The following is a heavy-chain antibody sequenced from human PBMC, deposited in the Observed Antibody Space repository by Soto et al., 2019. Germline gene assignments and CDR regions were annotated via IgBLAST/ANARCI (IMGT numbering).Heavy chain of an antibody. CDR3: AKGLSEGYFDY. J-gene: IGHJ4*02. V-gene: IGHV3-9*01. Sequence: EVQLVESGGGLVQPGRSLRLSCAASGFTFDDSAMHWVRQPPGKGLEWVSGIGSNSGGIGYADSVKGRFTISRDNAKNSLYLLLNSLRAEDTALYYCAKGLSEGYFDYWGQGTLVTVSS. CDR1: GFTFDDSA. CDR2: IGSNSGGI.